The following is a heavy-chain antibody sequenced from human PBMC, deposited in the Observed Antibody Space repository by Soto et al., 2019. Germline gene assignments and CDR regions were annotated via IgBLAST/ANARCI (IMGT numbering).Heavy chain of an antibody. CDR2: IYSGGST. D-gene: IGHD3-10*01. J-gene: IGHJ4*02. V-gene: IGHV4-39*01. CDR3: ASRVYGAPL. CDR1: GGSISSSSYY. Sequence: QLQLQESGPGLVKPSETLSLTCTVSGGSISSSSYYWGWIRQPPGKGLEWIGSIYSGGSTYYNPSLKSRVTITVDTSKNQFSLKLSSVTAADTAVYYCASRVYGAPLWGQGTLVTVSS.